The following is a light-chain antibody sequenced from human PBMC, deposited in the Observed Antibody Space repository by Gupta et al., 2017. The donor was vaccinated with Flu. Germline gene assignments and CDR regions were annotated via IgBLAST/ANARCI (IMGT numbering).Light chain of an antibody. CDR2: EAS. CDR1: QTVRTH. Sequence: TLSVSPGGRATLACRAMQTVRTHLAWFEQRPGQAPRLLIYEASTRAQGIRARCSGSGVGTDFTLTISSRESEDFAVYYCQQETNWPSALTFGQGTRVEIE. J-gene: IGKJ5*01. V-gene: IGKV3-15*01. CDR3: QQETNWPSALT.